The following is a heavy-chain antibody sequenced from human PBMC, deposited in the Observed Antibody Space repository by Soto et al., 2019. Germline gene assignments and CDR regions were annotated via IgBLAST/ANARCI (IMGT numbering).Heavy chain of an antibody. CDR3: ARGGALRPYGHVPLAF. V-gene: IGHV4-30-2*01. CDR2: IHVTGYT. D-gene: IGHD1-26*01. Sequence: QLQLQESGSGLVNPSQTLSLTCTVSGASITSGSYSWSWIRQAPGKGLEWIGNIHVTGYTAFNPPLKRRVTMSVDTSKNPFSLYVNSVTAADTAVYFWARGGALRPYGHVPLAFWGQGTLVTVSS. J-gene: IGHJ4*02. CDR1: GASITSGSYS.